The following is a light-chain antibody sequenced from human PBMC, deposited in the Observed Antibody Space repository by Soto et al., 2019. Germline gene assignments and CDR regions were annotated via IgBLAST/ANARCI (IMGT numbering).Light chain of an antibody. CDR3: SSYTSSSTLYV. Sequence: ALTQPASMSGSPGQSITISCTGTSSDVGGYNYVSWYQQHPGKAPKLMIYDVSNRPSGVSNRFSGSKSGNTASLTISGLQAEDEADYYCSSYTSSSTLYVFGTGTKLTVL. CDR2: DVS. V-gene: IGLV2-14*01. J-gene: IGLJ1*01. CDR1: SSDVGGYNY.